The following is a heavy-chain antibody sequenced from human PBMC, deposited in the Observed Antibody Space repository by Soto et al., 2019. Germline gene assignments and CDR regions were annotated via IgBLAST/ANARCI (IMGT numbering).Heavy chain of an antibody. CDR2: INAGNGNT. J-gene: IGHJ4*02. CDR3: ARSVGAALSDY. D-gene: IGHD1-26*01. V-gene: IGHV1-3*01. Sequence: GASVKVSCKASGYTFTSYAMNWGRQAPGQRLEWMGWINAGNGNTKYSQKFQGRVTITRDTSASTAYMELSSLRSEDTAVYYCARSVGAALSDYWGQGTLVTVSS. CDR1: GYTFTSYA.